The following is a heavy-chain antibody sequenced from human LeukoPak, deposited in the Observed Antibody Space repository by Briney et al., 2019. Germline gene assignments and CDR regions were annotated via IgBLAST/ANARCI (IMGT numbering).Heavy chain of an antibody. CDR1: GFTFSSYA. Sequence: GGSLRPSCAASGFTFSSYAMTWVRQAPGKGLERVSSISGSGNRTYYADSVKGRFTISRDNSKNTLYLQMNSLRAEDTAVYYCAETYSGSYPNGAFDIWGQGTMVTVSS. V-gene: IGHV3-23*01. CDR2: ISGSGNRT. J-gene: IGHJ3*02. CDR3: AETYSGSYPNGAFDI. D-gene: IGHD1-26*01.